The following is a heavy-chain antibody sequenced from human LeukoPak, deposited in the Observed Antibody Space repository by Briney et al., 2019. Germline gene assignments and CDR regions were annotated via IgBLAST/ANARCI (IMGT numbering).Heavy chain of an antibody. CDR2: INHSGST. D-gene: IGHD3-10*01. CDR1: GGSFSGYY. V-gene: IGHV4-34*01. J-gene: IGHJ5*02. CDR3: ARDHRSGSYYNRQGRFDP. Sequence: SETLSPTCAVYGGSFSGYYWSWIRQPPGKGLEWIGEINHSGSTNYNPSLKSRVTISVDTSKNQFSLKLSSVTAADTAVYYCARDHRSGSYYNRQGRFDPWGQGTLVTVSS.